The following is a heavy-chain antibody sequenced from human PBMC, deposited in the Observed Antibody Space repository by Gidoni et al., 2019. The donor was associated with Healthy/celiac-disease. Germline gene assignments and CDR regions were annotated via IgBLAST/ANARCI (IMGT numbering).Heavy chain of an antibody. CDR1: GGSFSGYY. CDR2: INHSGST. CDR3: ARVMDLWSGYYHVSYYYGMDV. D-gene: IGHD3-3*01. Sequence: QVQLQQWGAGLLKPSETLSLTCAVYGGSFSGYYWSWIRQPPGKGLEWIGEINHSGSTNYNPSLKSRGTISVDTSKNQFSLKLSAGTAADTAVYYCARVMDLWSGYYHVSYYYGMDVWGQGTTVTVSS. J-gene: IGHJ6*02. V-gene: IGHV4-34*01.